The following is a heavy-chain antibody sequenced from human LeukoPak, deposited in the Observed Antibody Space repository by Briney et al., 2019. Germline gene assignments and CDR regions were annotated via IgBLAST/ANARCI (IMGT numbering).Heavy chain of an antibody. D-gene: IGHD3-22*01. CDR2: ISSSSSTI. J-gene: IGHJ4*02. CDR1: GFTFSSYS. Sequence: GGSLRLSCAASGFTFSSYSMNWVRQAPGKGLEWVSYISSSSSTIYYADSVKGRFTISRDNAKNSLYLQMNSLRADDTAVYYCARHVVAVGFDYWGRGTLVTVSS. CDR3: ARHVVAVGFDY. V-gene: IGHV3-48*01.